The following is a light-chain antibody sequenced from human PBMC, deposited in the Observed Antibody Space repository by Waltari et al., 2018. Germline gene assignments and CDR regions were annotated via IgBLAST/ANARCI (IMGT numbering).Light chain of an antibody. CDR2: AAS. J-gene: IGKJ1*01. CDR1: QRISTY. V-gene: IGKV1-39*01. Sequence: DIQMTQSPSSLSTSVGDRVTITCRASQRISTYLNWYQQKPGKALKLLVYAASNLQSGVPSRFRGSGSGTEVALTISSLQPEDFATYYCQQSSTTPRTFGQGTKVEIK. CDR3: QQSSTTPRT.